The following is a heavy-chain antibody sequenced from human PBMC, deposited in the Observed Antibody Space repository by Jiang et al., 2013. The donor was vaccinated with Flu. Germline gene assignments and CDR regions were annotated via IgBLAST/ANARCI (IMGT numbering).Heavy chain of an antibody. CDR2: IYYSGST. CDR1: GGSVSSSSYY. CDR3: ARVLDGPSSSYASGARGYFDY. J-gene: IGHJ4*02. D-gene: IGHD6-13*01. Sequence: GLVKPSETLSLTCTVSGGSVSSSSYYWGWIRQPPGKGLEWIGSIYYSGSTYYNPSLKSRVTISVDTSKNQFSLKLSSVTAADTAVYYCARVLDGPSSSYASGARGYFDYWGQGTLVTVSS. V-gene: IGHV4-39*01.